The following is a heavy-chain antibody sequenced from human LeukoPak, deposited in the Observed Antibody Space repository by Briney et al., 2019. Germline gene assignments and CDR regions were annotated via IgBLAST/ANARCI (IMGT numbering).Heavy chain of an antibody. CDR1: GFTFSSHW. CDR3: VNWGSAADMED. J-gene: IGHJ4*02. D-gene: IGHD6-25*01. Sequence: HPGGSLSLSCEASGFTFSSHWMAWVRQAPGKGLEWVAIINPAGSDKSYLDSVQSRFTISRANANKATFLQMNSLRVEETALYYFVNWGSAADMEDWGQGTLVTVSS. V-gene: IGHV3-7*03. CDR2: INPAGSDK.